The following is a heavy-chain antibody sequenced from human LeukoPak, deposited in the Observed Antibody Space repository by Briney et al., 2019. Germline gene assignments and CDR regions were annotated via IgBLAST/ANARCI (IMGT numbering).Heavy chain of an antibody. CDR1: GFTFSSYA. J-gene: IGHJ3*02. Sequence: GGSLRLSCAASGFTFSSYAMHWVRQAPGEGLEWVAVISYDGSNKYYADSVKGRFTISRDNSKNTLYLQMNSLRAEDTAVYYCARDEVATTEANAFDIWGQGTMVTVSS. V-gene: IGHV3-30-3*01. D-gene: IGHD5-12*01. CDR2: ISYDGSNK. CDR3: ARDEVATTEANAFDI.